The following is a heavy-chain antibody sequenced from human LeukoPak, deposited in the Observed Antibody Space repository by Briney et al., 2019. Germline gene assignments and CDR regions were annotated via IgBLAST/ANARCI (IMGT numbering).Heavy chain of an antibody. D-gene: IGHD1-26*01. J-gene: IGHJ4*02. CDR3: AKEGRGSGSYIVDY. Sequence: PGGSLRLSCAASGFTFSSYGMHWVRQAPGKGLEWVAFIRYDGSNKYCADSVKGRFTISRDNSKNTLYLQMNGLRAEDTAVYYCAKEGRGSGSYIVDYWGQGTLVTVSS. CDR1: GFTFSSYG. CDR2: IRYDGSNK. V-gene: IGHV3-30*02.